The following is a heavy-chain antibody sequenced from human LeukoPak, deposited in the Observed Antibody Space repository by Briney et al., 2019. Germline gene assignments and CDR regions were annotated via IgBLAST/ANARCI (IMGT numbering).Heavy chain of an antibody. CDR1: GGSISSYY. CDR3: ARDLEYSSSRWSDP. V-gene: IGHV4-59*01. Sequence: PSETLSLTCTVSGGSISSYYWSWIRQPPGKGLEWIGYIYYSGSTNYNPSLKSRVTISVDTSKNQFSLKLSSVTAADTAVYYCARDLEYSSSRWSDPWGQGTLVTVSS. J-gene: IGHJ5*02. CDR2: IYYSGST. D-gene: IGHD6-6*01.